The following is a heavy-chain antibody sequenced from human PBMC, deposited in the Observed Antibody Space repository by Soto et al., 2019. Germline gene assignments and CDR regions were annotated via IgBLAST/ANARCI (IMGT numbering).Heavy chain of an antibody. CDR3: ARGGGNYYASDF. J-gene: IGHJ4*02. Sequence: GGSLRLSCAASGISFSSFWMSWVRQAPGKGPEWLANISEDGSETYYVDSAKGRFTIFRDNSKNSLHMQMNGLRVEDTGVYYCARGGGNYYASDFWGQGTLVTVSS. CDR1: GISFSSFW. V-gene: IGHV3-7*01. CDR2: ISEDGSET. D-gene: IGHD1-26*01.